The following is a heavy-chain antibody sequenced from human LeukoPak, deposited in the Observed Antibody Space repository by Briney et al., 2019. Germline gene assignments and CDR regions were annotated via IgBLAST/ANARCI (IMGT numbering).Heavy chain of an antibody. Sequence: SVKVSCKASGYTFTSYGISWVRQAPGQGLEWMGGIIPIFGTANYAQKFQGRVTITADKSTSTAYMELSSLRSEDTAVYYCARDTPPSDGSGSYHYYYYYMDVWGKGTTVTVSS. J-gene: IGHJ6*03. V-gene: IGHV1-69*06. CDR1: GYTFTSYG. CDR2: IIPIFGTA. CDR3: ARDTPPSDGSGSYHYYYYYMDV. D-gene: IGHD3-10*01.